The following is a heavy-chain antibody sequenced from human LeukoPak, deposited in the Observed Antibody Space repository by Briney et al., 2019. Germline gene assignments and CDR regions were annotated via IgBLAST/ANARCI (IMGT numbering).Heavy chain of an antibody. CDR1: GYSISIGYY. J-gene: IGHJ4*02. CDR2: IYYSGST. V-gene: IGHV4-38-2*02. CDR3: ARDHRGHSSSWY. Sequence: SETLSLTCTVSGYSISIGYYWGWIRQPPGKGLEWIGSIYYSGSTYYNPSLKSRVTISVDTPKNQFSLKLSSVTAADTAVYYCARDHRGHSSSWYWGQGTLVTVSS. D-gene: IGHD6-13*01.